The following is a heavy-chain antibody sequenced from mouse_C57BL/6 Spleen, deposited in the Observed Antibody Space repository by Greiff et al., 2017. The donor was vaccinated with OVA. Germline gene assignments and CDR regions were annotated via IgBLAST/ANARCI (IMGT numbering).Heavy chain of an antibody. CDR1: GYTFTNYW. CDR2: IYPGGGYT. Sequence: QVQLQQSGAELVRPGTSVKLSCKASGYTFTNYWIGWAKQRPGHGLEWIGDIYPGGGYTNYNEKFKGKATLTADKSSSTAYMQFSSLTSEDAAIYYCSRRDGGYCYFDYWGQGTTLTVSS. V-gene: IGHV1-63*01. D-gene: IGHD2-3*01. J-gene: IGHJ2*01. CDR3: SRRDGGYCYFDY.